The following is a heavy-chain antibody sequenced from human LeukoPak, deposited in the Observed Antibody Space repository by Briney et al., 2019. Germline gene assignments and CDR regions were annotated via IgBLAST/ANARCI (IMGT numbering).Heavy chain of an antibody. D-gene: IGHD6-13*01. V-gene: IGHV1-46*01. CDR3: AREGVAATGLDY. Sequence: ASVKVSCKASGYTFSIYNMHWVRQAPGQGLEWMGIINPSGGSASDTLKFQGRVTMTRDTSTSTLYMELSSLRSEDTAVYYCAREGVAATGLDYWGQGTLVTVSS. CDR2: INPSGGSA. J-gene: IGHJ4*02. CDR1: GYTFSIYN.